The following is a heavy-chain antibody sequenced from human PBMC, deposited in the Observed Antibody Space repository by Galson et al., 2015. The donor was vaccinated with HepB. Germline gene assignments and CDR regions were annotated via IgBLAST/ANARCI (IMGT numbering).Heavy chain of an antibody. J-gene: IGHJ4*02. V-gene: IGHV3-7*01. CDR3: ARDFDD. CDR1: GFTFNRHW. Sequence: SLRLSCAASGFTFNRHWMSWVRQAPGKGLEWVANIKEDGSEKYYLDSVKGRFTISRDNAKNSLYLQMNSLRGEDTAVYYCARDFDDWGQGTLVTVAS. CDR2: IKEDGSEK.